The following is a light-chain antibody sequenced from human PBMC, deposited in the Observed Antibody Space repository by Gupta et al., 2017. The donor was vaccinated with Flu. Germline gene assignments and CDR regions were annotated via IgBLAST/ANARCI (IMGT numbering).Light chain of an antibody. V-gene: IGLV3-1*01. Sequence: SGDKLGEKYTCWYQQKPGQSPVLVMYQDKKRPSGIPERFSGSNSGSTATLTISGTQAMDEADYYCQAWDSTSYVTFGGGTKLTVL. CDR2: QDK. CDR1: KLGEKY. J-gene: IGLJ2*01. CDR3: QAWDSTSYVT.